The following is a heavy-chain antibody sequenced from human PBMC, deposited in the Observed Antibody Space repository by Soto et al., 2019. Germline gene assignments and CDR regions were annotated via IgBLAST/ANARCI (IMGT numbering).Heavy chain of an antibody. V-gene: IGHV4-30-4*01. J-gene: IGHJ4*02. CDR1: GASVNTGDYY. CDR3: GLSGYDVAY. CDR2: IFHTGST. Sequence: QVQLQESGPGLVKPSQTLSLTCTVSGASVNTGDYYWSWIRQPPGEGLEWIGYIFHTGSTYYNPSLTSRVSLSLDTSKNQFSLTVTSVTVGDTAVYYCGLSGYDVAYWGQGTLVTVSS. D-gene: IGHD5-12*01.